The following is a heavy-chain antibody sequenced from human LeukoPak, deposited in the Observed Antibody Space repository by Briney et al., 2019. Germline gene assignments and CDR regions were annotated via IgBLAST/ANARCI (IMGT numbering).Heavy chain of an antibody. V-gene: IGHV3-9*01. J-gene: IGHJ3*02. CDR1: GFTFDDYA. CDR3: AKGVSIQHWDIVVVVAAQDAFDI. D-gene: IGHD2-15*01. CDR2: ISWNSGSI. Sequence: GGSLRLSCAASGFTFDDYAMHWVRQAPGKGLEWVSGISWNSGSIVYADSVKGRFTISRDNAKNSLYLQMNSLRAEDTALYYCAKGVSIQHWDIVVVVAAQDAFDIWGQGTMVTVSS.